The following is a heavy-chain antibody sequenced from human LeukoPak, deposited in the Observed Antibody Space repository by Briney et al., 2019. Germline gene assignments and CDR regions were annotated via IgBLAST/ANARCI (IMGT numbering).Heavy chain of an antibody. CDR3: VRETPVASGWFDP. D-gene: IGHD6-19*01. Sequence: SETLSLTCSVSGGSIGGGGYYWSWIRQHPGRGLEWIGYIYYSGSTYYNSALKSRVIISVDTSKNQFSLKMRSVSAADTAVYYCVRETPVASGWFDPWGQGTLVTVSS. CDR1: GGSIGGGGYY. CDR2: IYYSGST. V-gene: IGHV4-31*03. J-gene: IGHJ5*02.